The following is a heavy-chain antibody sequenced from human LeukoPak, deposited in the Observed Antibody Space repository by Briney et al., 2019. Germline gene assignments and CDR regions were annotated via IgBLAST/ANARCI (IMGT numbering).Heavy chain of an antibody. Sequence: SVKVSCKASGGTFSSYAISWVRQAPGQGLEWMGGIIPIFGTANYAQKFQGRVTITADESTSTAYIELSSLRSEDTAVYYCARVRGIVVVPAAMLSNAFDIWGQGTMVTVSS. CDR1: GGTFSSYA. D-gene: IGHD2-2*01. V-gene: IGHV1-69*13. J-gene: IGHJ3*02. CDR2: IIPIFGTA. CDR3: ARVRGIVVVPAAMLSNAFDI.